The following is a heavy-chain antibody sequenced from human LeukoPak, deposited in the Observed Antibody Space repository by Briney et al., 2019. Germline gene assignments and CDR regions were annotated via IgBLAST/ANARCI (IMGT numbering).Heavy chain of an antibody. D-gene: IGHD1-26*01. J-gene: IGHJ4*02. Sequence: GGSLRPSCAASGFTVSSNYMSWVHQAPGKGLEWVSVIYSGGSTYYADSVKGRFTISRDNSKNTLYLQMNSLRAEDTAVYYCARPLGSALLGGYWGQGTLVTVSS. CDR3: ARPLGSALLGGY. V-gene: IGHV3-66*02. CDR1: GFTVSSNY. CDR2: IYSGGST.